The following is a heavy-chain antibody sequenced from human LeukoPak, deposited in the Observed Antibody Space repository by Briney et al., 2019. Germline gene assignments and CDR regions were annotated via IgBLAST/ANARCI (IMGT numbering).Heavy chain of an antibody. V-gene: IGHV3-7*01. Sequence: GGSLRLSCAASGFTFNKSWMSWVRQAPGKGLEWVANIKQDGSEKYYVDSVKGRFTISRDNAKNSLYLQMNSLRAEDTAVYYCARDYGGNSWYYFDYWGQGTLVTVSS. CDR3: ARDYGGNSWYYFDY. CDR1: GFTFNKSW. D-gene: IGHD4-23*01. CDR2: IKQDGSEK. J-gene: IGHJ4*02.